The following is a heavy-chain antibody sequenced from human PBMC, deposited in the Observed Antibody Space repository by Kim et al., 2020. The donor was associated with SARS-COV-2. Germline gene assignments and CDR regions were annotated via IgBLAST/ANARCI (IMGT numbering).Heavy chain of an antibody. CDR3: ARYTGRLGKFDY. D-gene: IGHD5-18*01. V-gene: IGHV4-59*08. J-gene: IGHJ4*02. Sequence: SETLSLTCTVSGGSISSYYWSWIRQPPGKGLEWIGYIYYSGSTNYNPSLKSRVTISVDTSKNQFSLKLSSVTAADTAVYYCARYTGRLGKFDYWGQGTLVTVSS. CDR2: IYYSGST. CDR1: GGSISSYY.